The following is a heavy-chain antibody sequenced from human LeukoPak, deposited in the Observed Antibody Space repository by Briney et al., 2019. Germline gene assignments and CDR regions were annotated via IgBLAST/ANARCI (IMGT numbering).Heavy chain of an antibody. CDR3: ARGVHYYDSSGYYCNFDY. J-gene: IGHJ4*02. Sequence: GGSLRLSCAASGFTFSSYWMSWVRQAPGKGLEWVANIKQDGSEKYYVDSVKGRFTISRDNAKNSLYLQMNSLRAEDTAVYYCARGVHYYDSSGYYCNFDYWGQGTLVTVSS. V-gene: IGHV3-7*01. CDR2: IKQDGSEK. D-gene: IGHD3-22*01. CDR1: GFTFSSYW.